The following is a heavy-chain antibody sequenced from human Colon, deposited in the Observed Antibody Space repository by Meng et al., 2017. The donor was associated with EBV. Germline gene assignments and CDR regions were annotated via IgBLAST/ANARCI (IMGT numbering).Heavy chain of an antibody. CDR3: ARVSSGWDYFDY. CDR1: GGSVSSGGYY. J-gene: IGHJ4*02. CDR2: IYYSGCT. D-gene: IGHD6-19*01. V-gene: IGHV4-31*03. Sequence: QVALQEAGPGLVKPSPTLSLACTVSGGSVSSGGYYWTWIRQHPGKGLEWFGHIYYSGCTFYNPSLKRRVIISIDTSKNQFSLNLRSVTAADTAVYYCARVSSGWDYFDYWGQGTLVTVSS.